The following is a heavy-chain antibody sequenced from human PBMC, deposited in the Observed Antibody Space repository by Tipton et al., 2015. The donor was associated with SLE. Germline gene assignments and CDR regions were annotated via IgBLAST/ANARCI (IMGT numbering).Heavy chain of an antibody. CDR1: GFTFSSYW. CDR3: ARRKVAFYDFWSAKGVYYDY. V-gene: IGHV3-7*01. J-gene: IGHJ4*02. D-gene: IGHD3-3*01. CDR2: IKGDGSEK. Sequence: SLRLSCAASGFTFSSYWMTWVRQAPGKGLEWVANIKGDGSEKKYVDSVKGRFTIARDNGRNSLDLQMNNLRVDDTAVYFCARRKVAFYDFWSAKGVYYDYWGQGALVTVSS.